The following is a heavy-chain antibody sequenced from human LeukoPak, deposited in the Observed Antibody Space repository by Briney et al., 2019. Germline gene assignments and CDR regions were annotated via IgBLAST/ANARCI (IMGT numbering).Heavy chain of an antibody. CDR1: GGSFSSGSYY. CDR3: ASGGYDILTGYYPFDY. Sequence: PSETLSLTCTVSGGSFSSGSYYWSWIRQPPGKGLEWIGYIYYSGSTNYNPSLKSRVTISVDTSKNQFSLKLSSVTAADTAVYYCASGGYDILTGYYPFDYWGQGTLVTVSS. V-gene: IGHV4-61*01. J-gene: IGHJ4*02. CDR2: IYYSGST. D-gene: IGHD3-9*01.